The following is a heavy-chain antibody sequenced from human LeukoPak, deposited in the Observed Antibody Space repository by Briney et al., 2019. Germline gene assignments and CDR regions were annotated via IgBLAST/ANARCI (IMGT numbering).Heavy chain of an antibody. Sequence: GGSLRLSCAASGFTFDDYGMSWVRQAPGKGLEWVSGINWNGGSTGYADSVKGRFTISRDNSKNTLYLQMNSLRAEDTAVYYCAKGRGTGVTTPGAFDIWGQGTMVTVSS. D-gene: IGHD1-26*01. CDR2: INWNGGST. J-gene: IGHJ3*02. V-gene: IGHV3-20*04. CDR1: GFTFDDYG. CDR3: AKGRGTGVTTPGAFDI.